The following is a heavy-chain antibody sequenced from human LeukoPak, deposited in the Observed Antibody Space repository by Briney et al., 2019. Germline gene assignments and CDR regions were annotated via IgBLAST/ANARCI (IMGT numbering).Heavy chain of an antibody. J-gene: IGHJ6*03. D-gene: IGHD4-17*01. CDR3: ARGLGDYKNVYYYHMDV. Sequence: PSETLSLTCAVYGGSFSDYYWTWIRQPPGKGLEWIGEINHGGRTNYNPSLKSRVTMSVDTSKNQFSLKLSSVTAADTAVYFCARGLGDYKNVYYYHMDVWGKGTTVTVSS. CDR2: INHGGRT. CDR1: GGSFSDYY. V-gene: IGHV4-34*01.